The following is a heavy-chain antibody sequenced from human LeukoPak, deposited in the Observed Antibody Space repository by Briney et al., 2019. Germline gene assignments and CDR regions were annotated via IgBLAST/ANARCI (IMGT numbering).Heavy chain of an antibody. Sequence: SETLSLTCTVSGGSISSGDYYWSWIRQPPGKGLEWIGYIYYSGSTYYNPSLKSRVTISVDTSNNQFSLKLSSVTAADTAVYYCAREVRGVIGYWGQGTLVTVSS. CDR1: GGSISSGDYY. V-gene: IGHV4-30-4*01. CDR3: AREVRGVIGY. J-gene: IGHJ4*02. CDR2: IYYSGST. D-gene: IGHD3-10*01.